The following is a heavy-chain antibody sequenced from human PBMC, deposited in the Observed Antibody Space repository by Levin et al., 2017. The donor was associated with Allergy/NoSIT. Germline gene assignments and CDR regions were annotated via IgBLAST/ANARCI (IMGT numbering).Heavy chain of an antibody. Sequence: ASVKVSCKVSGYTLTELSMHWVRQAPGKGLEWMGGFDPEDGETIYAQKFQGRVTMTEDTSTDTAYMELSSLRSEDTAVYYCATSISGSYQTDYWGQGTLVTVSS. CDR3: ATSISGSYQTDY. CDR2: FDPEDGET. CDR1: GYTLTELS. V-gene: IGHV1-24*01. J-gene: IGHJ4*02. D-gene: IGHD1-26*01.